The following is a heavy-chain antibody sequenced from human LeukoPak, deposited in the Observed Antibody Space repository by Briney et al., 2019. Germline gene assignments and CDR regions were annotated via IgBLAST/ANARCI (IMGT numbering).Heavy chain of an antibody. D-gene: IGHD3-16*01. CDR1: GFTLSTYW. CDR2: IKQDGSEK. CDR3: ARSRGLDY. J-gene: IGHJ4*02. V-gene: IGHV3-7*04. Sequence: PGGSLRLSCAASGFTLSTYWMTWVRRAPGKGLEWGTNIKQDGSEKYYVDSVKGRFTISRDNAKNSLYLQMNSLRDEDTAVYYCARSRGLDYWGQGTLVTVSS.